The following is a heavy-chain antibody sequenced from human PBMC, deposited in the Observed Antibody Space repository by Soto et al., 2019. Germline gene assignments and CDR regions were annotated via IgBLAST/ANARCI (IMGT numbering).Heavy chain of an antibody. CDR3: ARGTTTVTHYYFDY. D-gene: IGHD4-17*01. CDR1: GGSFSGYY. J-gene: IGHJ4*02. Sequence: QVQLQQWGAGLLKPSETLSLTCAVYGGSFSGYYRSWIRQPPGKGLEWIGEINHSGSTNYNPSLKSRVTISVDTSKNQFSLKLSSVTAADTAVYYCARGTTTVTHYYFDYWGQGTLVTVSS. CDR2: INHSGST. V-gene: IGHV4-34*01.